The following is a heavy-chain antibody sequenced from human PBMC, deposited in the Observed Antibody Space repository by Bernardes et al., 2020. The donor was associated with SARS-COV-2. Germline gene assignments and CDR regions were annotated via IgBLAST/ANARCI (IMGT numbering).Heavy chain of an antibody. CDR3: ARGRGSMDV. Sequence: SETLYLTCGVFGGSFSRYYWTWSRQPPGKGLEWIGEINHSGTTNYNVSLNSRVTISIDTSKNQVSLKMRSLTAADTGVYYCARGRGSMDVWAKGTTVTVSS. V-gene: IGHV4-34*01. D-gene: IGHD1-26*01. CDR1: GGSFSRYY. J-gene: IGHJ6*03. CDR2: INHSGTT.